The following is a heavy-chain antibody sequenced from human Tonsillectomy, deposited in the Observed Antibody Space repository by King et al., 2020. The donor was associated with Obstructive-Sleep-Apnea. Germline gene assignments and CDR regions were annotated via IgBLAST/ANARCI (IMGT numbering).Heavy chain of an antibody. CDR3: AAAGDIVVVLEGFDP. CDR2: IVVGSGNT. D-gene: IGHD2-2*01. Sequence: QLVQSGPEVKKPGPSVKVSCKASGFTFTSSAVQWVRQARGQRLEWIGWIVVGSGNTNYAQKFQERVTITRDMSTSTAYMELSSLRSEDTAVYYCAAAGDIVVVLEGFDPWGQGTLVTVSS. CDR1: GFTFTSSA. V-gene: IGHV1-58*01. J-gene: IGHJ5*02.